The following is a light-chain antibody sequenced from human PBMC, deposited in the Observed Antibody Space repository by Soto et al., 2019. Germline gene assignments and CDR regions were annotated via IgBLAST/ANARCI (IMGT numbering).Light chain of an antibody. V-gene: IGLV2-14*01. CDR1: DSDVGHYNY. CDR3: SSYTTSSTVWA. J-gene: IGLJ3*02. CDR2: EVS. Sequence: QSVLTQPASVSGSPGQSITISCTGTDSDVGHYNYVSWYQQHPGKAPKLMIFEVSNRPSGASNRFSGSKSGSTASLTISGLQAEDEADYYCSSYTTSSTVWAFGGGTKLTVL.